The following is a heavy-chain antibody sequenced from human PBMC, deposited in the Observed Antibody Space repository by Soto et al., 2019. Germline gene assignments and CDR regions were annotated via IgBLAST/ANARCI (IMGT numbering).Heavy chain of an antibody. D-gene: IGHD5-18*01. V-gene: IGHV4-59*01. CDR2: ISYSGST. CDR3: ARARQRDTGRGLDV. CDR1: GDSINNYF. J-gene: IGHJ6*02. Sequence: SEALSLTSTISGDSINNYFWNWIRQTPGKGLEWIGYISYSGSTSYNPSLQSRVTISSDTSKNHFSLKLSSVTAADTAVYYCARARQRDTGRGLDVWGQGTTVTVSS.